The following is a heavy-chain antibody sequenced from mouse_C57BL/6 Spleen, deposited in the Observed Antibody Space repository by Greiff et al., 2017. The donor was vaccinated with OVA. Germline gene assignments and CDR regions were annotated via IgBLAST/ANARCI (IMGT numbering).Heavy chain of an antibody. V-gene: IGHV5-16*01. CDR1: GFTFSDYY. J-gene: IGHJ3*01. CDR3: AREDLGGFAY. CDR2: INYDGSST. Sequence: EVQRVESEGGLVQPGSSMKLSCTASGFTFSDYYMAWVRQVPEKGLEWVANINYDGSSTYYLDSLKSRFIISRDNAKNILYLQMSSLKSEDTATYYCAREDLGGFAYWAKGLWSLSLQ.